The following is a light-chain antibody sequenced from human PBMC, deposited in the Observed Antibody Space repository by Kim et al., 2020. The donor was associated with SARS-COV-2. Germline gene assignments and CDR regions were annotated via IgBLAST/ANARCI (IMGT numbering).Light chain of an antibody. J-gene: IGKJ2*01. CDR3: QQYYDPPYT. CDR1: QTVLSSSNNKNT. CDR2: WAS. V-gene: IGKV4-1*01. Sequence: RPTIACKPSQTVLSSSNNKNTLAGCQQKSGRPPKPLIYWASTRGSGFPDQFSGGVSGTDFTLSISSLQAEDVAVYYCQQYYDPPYTLGQGTKLEI.